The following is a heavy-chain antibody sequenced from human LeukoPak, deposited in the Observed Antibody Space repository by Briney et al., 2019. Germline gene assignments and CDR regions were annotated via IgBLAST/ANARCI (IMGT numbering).Heavy chain of an antibody. CDR2: ISSTSSYI. CDR3: ASIGGGPNLYYFDY. J-gene: IGHJ4*02. CDR1: GFTFGSYS. Sequence: KPGGSLRLSCAASGFTFGSYSMNWVRQVPGKGLQWVSSISSTSSYIYYADSVKGRFTVSRDNAKNSLSLQMNSLGAEDTAVYYCASIGGGPNLYYFDYWGQGTLVTVSS. D-gene: IGHD3-10*01. V-gene: IGHV3-21*04.